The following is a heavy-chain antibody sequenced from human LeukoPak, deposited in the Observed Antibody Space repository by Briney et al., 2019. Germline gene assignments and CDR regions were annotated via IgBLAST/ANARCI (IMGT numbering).Heavy chain of an antibody. Sequence: ASVKVSCKLSGNTPTELSMHWVRQVPGKGLEWMGGFGPEDVEIIYAQKFKGRVTMTEDTSTDTAYMELSSLKSEDTAVYYCATFAIFGVFTYAFDVWGQGTMVTVSS. D-gene: IGHD3-3*01. CDR1: GNTPTELS. CDR2: FGPEDVEI. CDR3: ATFAIFGVFTYAFDV. V-gene: IGHV1-24*01. J-gene: IGHJ3*01.